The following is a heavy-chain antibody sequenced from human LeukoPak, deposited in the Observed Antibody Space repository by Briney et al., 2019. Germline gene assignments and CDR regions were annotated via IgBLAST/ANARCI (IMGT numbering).Heavy chain of an antibody. D-gene: IGHD4-17*01. Sequence: GATVKVSCKASGYTFTSYDINWVRQATGQGLEWMGWMNPNCGNTGYAQKFQGRVTMTRNTSISTAYMELSSLRSEDTAVYYCARGIGSTTVTTLEYYFDYWGQGTLVTVSS. J-gene: IGHJ4*02. V-gene: IGHV1-8*01. CDR3: ARGIGSTTVTTLEYYFDY. CDR2: MNPNCGNT. CDR1: GYTFTSYD.